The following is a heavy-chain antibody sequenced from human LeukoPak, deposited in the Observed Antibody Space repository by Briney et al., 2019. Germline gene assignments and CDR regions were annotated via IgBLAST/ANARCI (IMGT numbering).Heavy chain of an antibody. CDR3: ARSRGLAAAGHFDY. CDR1: GGSFSGYY. V-gene: IGHV4-34*01. CDR2: INHSGST. Sequence: SETLSLTCAVYGGSFSGYYWSWIRQPPGKGLEWIGEINHSGSTNYNPSLKSRVTISVDTSKNQFSLKLSSVTAADTAVYYCARSRGLAAAGHFDYWGQGTLVTVSS. D-gene: IGHD6-13*01. J-gene: IGHJ4*02.